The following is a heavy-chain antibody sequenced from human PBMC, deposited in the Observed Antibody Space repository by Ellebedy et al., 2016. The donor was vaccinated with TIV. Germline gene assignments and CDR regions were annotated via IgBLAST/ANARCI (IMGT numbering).Heavy chain of an antibody. D-gene: IGHD6-19*01. CDR3: ARDGLGQWLVPDY. Sequence: GESLKISXAASGFTFTNYAMHWVRQAPGKGLEWVAVISYDGSNKYYADSVKGRFTISRDNSKNTLYLQMNSLRAEDTAVYYCARDGLGQWLVPDYWGQGTLVTVSS. CDR2: ISYDGSNK. CDR1: GFTFTNYA. J-gene: IGHJ4*02. V-gene: IGHV3-30-3*01.